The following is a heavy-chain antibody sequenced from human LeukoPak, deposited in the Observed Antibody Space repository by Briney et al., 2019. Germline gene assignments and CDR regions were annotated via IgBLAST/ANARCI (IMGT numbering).Heavy chain of an antibody. Sequence: GGSLRLSCAASGFTFSSYSMNWVRQAPGKGLEWVSSISSSSSYIYYADSVKGRFTISRDNAKNSLYLQMNSLRAEDTAVYYCAKAMVRGVIPPCYYYMDVWGKGTTVTVSS. D-gene: IGHD3-10*01. CDR3: AKAMVRGVIPPCYYYMDV. CDR1: GFTFSSYS. J-gene: IGHJ6*03. V-gene: IGHV3-21*01. CDR2: ISSSSSYI.